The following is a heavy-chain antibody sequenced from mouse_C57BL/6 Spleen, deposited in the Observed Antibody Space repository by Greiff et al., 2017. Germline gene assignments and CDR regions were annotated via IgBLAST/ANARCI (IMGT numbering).Heavy chain of an antibody. CDR1: GFTFSSYG. V-gene: IGHV5-6*02. CDR2: ISSGGSYT. D-gene: IGHD1-1*02. J-gene: IGHJ2*01. CDR3: ARQRGDGSYLDY. Sequence: DVKLVESGGDLVKPGGSLKLSCAASGFTFSSYGMSWVRQTPDKRLEWVATISSGGSYTYYPDSVKGRFTISRDNAKNTLYLQMSSLKSEDTAMYYCARQRGDGSYLDYWGQGTTLTVSS.